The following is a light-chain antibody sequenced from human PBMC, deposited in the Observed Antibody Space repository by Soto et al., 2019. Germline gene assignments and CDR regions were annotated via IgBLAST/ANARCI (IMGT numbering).Light chain of an antibody. CDR2: GAS. CDR3: QQYGGSPYT. J-gene: IGKJ2*01. Sequence: EIVMTQSPATLSVSPGERATLSCRASQSVSSNLAWCQQKPGQAPRLLIYGASTRATGIPDRFSGRGSGTDFTLTISRLEPEDFAVHYCQQYGGSPYTFGLGTKVDIK. CDR1: QSVSSN. V-gene: IGKV3-20*01.